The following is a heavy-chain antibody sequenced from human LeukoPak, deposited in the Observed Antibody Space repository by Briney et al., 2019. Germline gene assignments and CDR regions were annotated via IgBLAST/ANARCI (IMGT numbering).Heavy chain of an antibody. CDR2: IIPIFGTA. J-gene: IGHJ3*02. D-gene: IGHD5-12*01. CDR1: GGTFSSYA. CDR3: ARESLRGYSGYDYAFDI. Sequence: SVKVSCKASGGTFSSYAISWVRQAPGQGLEWMGGIIPIFGTANYAQKFQGRVTITADKSTSTAYMELSSLRSEDTAVYYCARESLRGYSGYDYAFDIWGQGTMVTVSS. V-gene: IGHV1-69*06.